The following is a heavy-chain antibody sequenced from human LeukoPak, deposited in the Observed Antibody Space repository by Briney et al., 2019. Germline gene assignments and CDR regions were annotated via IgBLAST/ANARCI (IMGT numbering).Heavy chain of an antibody. V-gene: IGHV1-69*06. CDR2: IIPIFGTT. D-gene: IGHD4-17*01. J-gene: IGHJ4*02. CDR3: ARNADYGDPRHDY. Sequence: ASVKVSCKASGGTFNSYAISWVRQAPGQGLEWMGGIIPIFGTTNYARKFRGRVTLTADKSTRTAYMELSSLRSEDTAVYYCARNADYGDPRHDYWGQGTLVTVSS. CDR1: GGTFNSYA.